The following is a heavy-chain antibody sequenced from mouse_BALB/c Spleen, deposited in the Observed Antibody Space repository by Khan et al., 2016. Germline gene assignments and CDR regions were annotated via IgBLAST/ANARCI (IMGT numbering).Heavy chain of an antibody. CDR1: GYSITSDYA. D-gene: IGHD1-2*01. J-gene: IGHJ1*01. CDR3: TRSPTATRYFDV. Sequence: EVELVESGPGLVKPSQSLSLTCTVTGYSITSDYAWHWIRQFPGNKLEWMGYIRYSGSTTYNPSLKSRISITRDTSKNQFFLQLYSVTTEDTATXYCTRSPTATRYFDVWGAGTTVTVSS. V-gene: IGHV3-2*02. CDR2: IRYSGST.